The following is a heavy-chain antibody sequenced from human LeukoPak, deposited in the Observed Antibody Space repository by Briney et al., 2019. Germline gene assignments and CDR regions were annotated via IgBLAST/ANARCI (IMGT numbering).Heavy chain of an antibody. CDR2: LYSGGST. J-gene: IGHJ3*02. D-gene: IGHD2-15*01. CDR3: ARYCSGGSCYSGYAFDI. CDR1: GFTVSSNY. V-gene: IGHV3-53*01. Sequence: GGSLRLSCAASGFTVSSNYMSWVRQAPGKGLEWASVLYSGGSTYYADSVKGRFTISRDNSKNTLYLQMNSLRAEDTAVYYCARYCSGGSCYSGYAFDIWGQGTMVTVSS.